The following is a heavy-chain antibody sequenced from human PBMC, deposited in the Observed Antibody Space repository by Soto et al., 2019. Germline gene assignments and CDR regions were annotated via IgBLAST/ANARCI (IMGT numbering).Heavy chain of an antibody. J-gene: IGHJ3*01. D-gene: IGHD6-19*01. Sequence: QVQLVQSGAEVKKPGSSVKVSCRASGGTLNKHAITWVRRAPGQGLEWLGGIIPMFGIPNYPQKFQGRVTITADDSTNTSHMELIGLTSDDTAVYYCARGGTSGWLKGAYDVWGQWTMVTVSS. V-gene: IGHV1-69*01. CDR3: ARGGTSGWLKGAYDV. CDR1: GGTLNKHA. CDR2: IIPMFGIP.